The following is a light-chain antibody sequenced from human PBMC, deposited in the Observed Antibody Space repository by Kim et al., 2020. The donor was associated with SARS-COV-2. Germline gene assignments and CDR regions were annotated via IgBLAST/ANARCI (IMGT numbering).Light chain of an antibody. CDR1: HIIAGSF. CDR3: QFFGSSVWT. CDR2: GAS. V-gene: IGKV3-20*01. Sequence: VLTQSPGTLSLSPGERAILSCRASHIIAGSFLAWYQQKPGQAPRLLIYGASSRATGITDRFSGSQSGTDFTLTISRLEPEDFAVYYCQFFGSSVWTFGQGTKVDIK. J-gene: IGKJ1*01.